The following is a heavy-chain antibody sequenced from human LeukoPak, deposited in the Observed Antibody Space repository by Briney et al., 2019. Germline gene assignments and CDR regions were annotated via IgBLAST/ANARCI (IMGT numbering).Heavy chain of an antibody. V-gene: IGHV3-23*01. CDR1: GFTFSSYW. J-gene: IGHJ4*02. Sequence: GGSLRLSCTASGFTFSSYWMSWVRQAPGKGLEWVSAISGSGGSTYYADSVKGRFTISRDNSKNTLYLQMNRLRAEDTAVYYCARTPYGDPGFCDYWGQGTLVTVSS. D-gene: IGHD4-17*01. CDR3: ARTPYGDPGFCDY. CDR2: ISGSGGST.